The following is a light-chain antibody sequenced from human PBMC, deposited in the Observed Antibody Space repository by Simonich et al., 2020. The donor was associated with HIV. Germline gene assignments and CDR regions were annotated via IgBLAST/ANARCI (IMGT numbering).Light chain of an antibody. CDR1: STDVGGYSL. CDR3: SSYTGSSTVV. Sequence: QSALTQPASVSGSPGQSITISCTGTSTDVGGYSLVSWYRHHPGIAPKLMIYDVSQRPAGVSNRFSGSKSGNTASLTISGLQAEDEADYYCSSYTGSSTVVFGGGTKLTVL. J-gene: IGLJ2*01. V-gene: IGLV2-14*03. CDR2: DVS.